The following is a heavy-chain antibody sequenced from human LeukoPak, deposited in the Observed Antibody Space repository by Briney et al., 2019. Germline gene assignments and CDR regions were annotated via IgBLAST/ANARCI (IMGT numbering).Heavy chain of an antibody. V-gene: IGHV3-74*01. J-gene: IGHJ5*02. CDR3: ARDSSSSSWFDP. CDR2: ISPDGSYT. Sequence: GGSLRLSCAASGFTFSNYWMHWVRQAPGKGLVWVSRISPDGSYTNYADAVKGRFTISRDNAKNTLYLQMNSLRAEDTAVYYCARDSSSSSWFDPWGQGTLVTVSS. D-gene: IGHD6-6*01. CDR1: GFTFSNYW.